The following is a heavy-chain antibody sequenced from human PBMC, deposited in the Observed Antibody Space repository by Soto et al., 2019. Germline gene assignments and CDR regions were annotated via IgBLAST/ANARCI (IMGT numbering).Heavy chain of an antibody. V-gene: IGHV3-64D*06. CDR3: VKDRYLYGDYAPYYFDY. CDR2: ISSNGGST. J-gene: IGHJ4*02. Sequence: GGSLRLSCSASGFTFSSYAMHWVRQAPGKGLEYVSAISSNGGSTYYADSVKGRFTISRDNSKNTLYLQMSSLRAEDTAVYYCVKDRYLYGDYAPYYFDYWGQGTLVTVSS. CDR1: GFTFSSYA. D-gene: IGHD4-17*01.